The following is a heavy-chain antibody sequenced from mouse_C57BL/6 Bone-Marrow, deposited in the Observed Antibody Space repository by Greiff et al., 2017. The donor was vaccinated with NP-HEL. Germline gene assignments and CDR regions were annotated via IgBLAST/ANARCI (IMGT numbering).Heavy chain of an antibody. CDR1: GFTFSSYG. V-gene: IGHV5-6*01. CDR2: ISSGGSYT. Sequence: QVVESGGDLVKPGGSLKLSCAASGFTFSSYGMSWVRQTPDKRLEWVATISSGGSYTYYPDSVKGRFTISRDNAKNTLYLQMSSLKSEDTAMYYCARHRTGWFAYWGQGTLVTVSA. J-gene: IGHJ3*01. CDR3: ARHRTGWFAY. D-gene: IGHD4-1*01.